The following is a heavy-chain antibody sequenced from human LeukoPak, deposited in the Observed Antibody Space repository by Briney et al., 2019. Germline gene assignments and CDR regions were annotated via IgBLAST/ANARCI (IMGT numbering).Heavy chain of an antibody. Sequence: GGSLRLSCAASGFTFSSYAMSWVRQAPGKGLEWVAVIWYDGSNKYYADSVKGRFTISRDNSKNTLYLQMNSLRAEDTAVYYCAKDRSYSSGWSEIDYWGQGTLVTVSS. CDR2: IWYDGSNK. J-gene: IGHJ4*02. CDR3: AKDRSYSSGWSEIDY. V-gene: IGHV3-33*06. D-gene: IGHD6-19*01. CDR1: GFTFSSYA.